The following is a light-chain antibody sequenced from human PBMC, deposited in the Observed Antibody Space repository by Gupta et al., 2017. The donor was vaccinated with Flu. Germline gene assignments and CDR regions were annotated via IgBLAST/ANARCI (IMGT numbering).Light chain of an antibody. CDR3: QQLNRYPLT. V-gene: IGKV1-9*01. CDR1: QGIGHY. CDR2: GAS. Sequence: DIQLTQSPSFLSASLGDRVTITCRASQGIGHYLAWYQQNPGKAPKLLIYGASTLQSGVPSRFSGSGSASGTEFSLTISSLQPEDFTTYYCQQLNRYPLTFGGGTKVEI. J-gene: IGKJ4*01.